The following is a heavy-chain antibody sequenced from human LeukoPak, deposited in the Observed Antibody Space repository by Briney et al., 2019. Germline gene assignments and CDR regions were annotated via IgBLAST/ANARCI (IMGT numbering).Heavy chain of an antibody. CDR2: IYYSGST. Sequence: PAQTLSLTCTVSGGSISSGGYYWSWIRQQPGKGLEWIGYIYYSGSTYYNPSLKSRVTISVDTSKNQFSLKLSSVTAADTAVYYCARHSVDAFDIWGQGTMVTVSS. D-gene: IGHD6-19*01. CDR3: ARHSVDAFDI. V-gene: IGHV4-31*02. J-gene: IGHJ3*02. CDR1: GGSISSGGYY.